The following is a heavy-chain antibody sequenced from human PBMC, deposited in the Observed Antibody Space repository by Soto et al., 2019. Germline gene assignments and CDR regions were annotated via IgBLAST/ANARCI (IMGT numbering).Heavy chain of an antibody. V-gene: IGHV1-3*04. CDR2: INTGNGNT. Sequence: ASVKVSCKASGYTFINYAMHWVRQAPGQRLEWMGWINTGNGNTKYSQKFQGRVTITRDTSASTAYMEMSSLRSEDTAVYYCARGGEYCSGGNCYSWFDPWGQGTLVTVSS. CDR3: ARGGEYCSGGNCYSWFDP. J-gene: IGHJ5*02. D-gene: IGHD2-15*01. CDR1: GYTFINYA.